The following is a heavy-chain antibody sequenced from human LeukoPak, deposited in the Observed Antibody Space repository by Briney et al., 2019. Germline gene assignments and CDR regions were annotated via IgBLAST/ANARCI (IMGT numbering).Heavy chain of an antibody. J-gene: IGHJ4*02. D-gene: IGHD4-17*01. CDR2: IYSGFST. Sequence: GGSLRLSCAASGFTVSSYYMSWVRQAPGKGLEWVSTIYSGFSTYYTDAVKGRFTISRDNSKNTLFLQMNGLRAEDTAVYYCARGEDYRDYFGYWGQGTLVTVSS. CDR1: GFTVSSYY. CDR3: ARGEDYRDYFGY. V-gene: IGHV3-53*01.